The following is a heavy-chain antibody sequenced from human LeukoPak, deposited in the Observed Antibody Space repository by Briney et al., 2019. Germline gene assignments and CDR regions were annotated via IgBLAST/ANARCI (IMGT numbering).Heavy chain of an antibody. D-gene: IGHD3-3*01. CDR2: IYYSGST. CDR1: GGSISSSSYS. CDR3: ARAHYDFWSGPTSPDY. V-gene: IGHV4-39*01. Sequence: PSETLSLTCTVSGGSISSSSYSWGWIRQPPGKGLEWIGSIYYSGSTYYNPSLKSRVTISVDTSKNQFSLKLSSVTAADTAVYYCARAHYDFWSGPTSPDYWGQGTLVTVSS. J-gene: IGHJ4*02.